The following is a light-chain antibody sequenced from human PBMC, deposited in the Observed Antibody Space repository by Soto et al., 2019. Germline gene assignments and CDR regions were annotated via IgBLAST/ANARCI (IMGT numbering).Light chain of an antibody. CDR1: SSNIGGNT. V-gene: IGLV1-44*01. CDR2: SNN. J-gene: IGLJ1*01. CDR3: AAWDDSLNGYV. Sequence: QSVLTQPPSASETPGQRVTISCSGSSSNIGGNTVNWYQQLPGTAPKLLIYSNNQRPSGVPDRFSGSKSGTSASLAISGLQYEDEADYYCAAWDDSLNGYVFGPGTKVTVL.